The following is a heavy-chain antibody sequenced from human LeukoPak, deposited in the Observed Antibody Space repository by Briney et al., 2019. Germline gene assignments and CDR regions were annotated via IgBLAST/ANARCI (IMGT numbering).Heavy chain of an antibody. J-gene: IGHJ6*02. CDR1: GFTFNSYW. D-gene: IGHD2-21*01. Sequence: GGSLRLSYAASGFTFNSYWMIWVRQAPGKGLEWVANINPDGSGKYYVDSVKGRFTISRDNSKNTLYLQMNSLRAEDTAVYYCARDGPRGGDSYGMDVWGQGTTVTVSS. V-gene: IGHV3-7*01. CDR3: ARDGPRGGDSYGMDV. CDR2: INPDGSGK.